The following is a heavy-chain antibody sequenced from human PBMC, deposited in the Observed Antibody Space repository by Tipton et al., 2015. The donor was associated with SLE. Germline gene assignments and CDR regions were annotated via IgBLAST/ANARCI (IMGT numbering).Heavy chain of an antibody. J-gene: IGHJ4*02. CDR2: IYSSGST. D-gene: IGHD5-18*01. CDR3: ARQSDTTMVAYFDS. V-gene: IGHV4-59*01. Sequence: TLSLTCIVSGGSMSIYKWSWIRQTPGKGLEWIGFIYSSGSTMYNPSLKSRVTISVDTSKNQFSLTLTSVTAADTAVYYCARQSDTTMVAYFDSWGQGTLVTVSS. CDR1: GGSMSIYK.